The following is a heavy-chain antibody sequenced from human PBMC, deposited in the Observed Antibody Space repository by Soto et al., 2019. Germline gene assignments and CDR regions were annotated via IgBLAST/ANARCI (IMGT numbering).Heavy chain of an antibody. CDR2: IYYSGST. CDR3: AREVRSTVTGFDY. V-gene: IGHV4-30-4*01. J-gene: IGHJ4*02. Sequence: QVQLQESGPGLVKPSQTLSLTCTVSGGSISSGDYYWSWMRQPPGKGLEWIGYIYYSGSTYYNPSLKSRVTISVDTSKNQFSLKLSSVTAADTAVCYCAREVRSTVTGFDYWGQGTLVTVSS. CDR1: GGSISSGDYY. D-gene: IGHD4-17*01.